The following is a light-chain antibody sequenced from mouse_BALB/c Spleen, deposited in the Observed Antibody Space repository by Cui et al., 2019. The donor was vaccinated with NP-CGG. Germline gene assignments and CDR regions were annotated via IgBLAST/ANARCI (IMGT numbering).Light chain of an antibody. Sequence: QSDLTPESGLTTSPGETVTLTCRSSTGAVTTSTYANWVQEKPDHLFTGLIGGTNNRAPGVPARFSGSLIGDKAALTITGAQTEDEAIYFCALWYSNHWVFGGGTKLTVL. J-gene: IGLJ1*01. CDR1: TGAVTTSTY. V-gene: IGLV1*01. CDR2: GTN. CDR3: ALWYSNHWV.